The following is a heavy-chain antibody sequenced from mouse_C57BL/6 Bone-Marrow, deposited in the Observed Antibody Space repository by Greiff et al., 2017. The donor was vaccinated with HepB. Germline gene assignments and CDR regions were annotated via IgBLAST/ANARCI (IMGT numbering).Heavy chain of an antibody. D-gene: IGHD2-3*01. V-gene: IGHV1-69*01. J-gene: IGHJ3*01. CDR3: ARNEYGCYYQGWFAY. Sequence: VQLQQSGAELVMPGASVKLSCKASGYTFTSYWMHWVKQRPGQGLEWIGEIDPSDSYTNYNQKFKGKSTLTVDKSSSTAYMQLSSLTSEDSAVYYCARNEYGCYYQGWFAYWGQGTLVTVSA. CDR2: IDPSDSYT. CDR1: GYTFTSYW.